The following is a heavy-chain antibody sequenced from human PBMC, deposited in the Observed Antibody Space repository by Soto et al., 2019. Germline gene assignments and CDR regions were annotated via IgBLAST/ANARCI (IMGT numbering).Heavy chain of an antibody. CDR3: AKSHTTSGWYVTTDY. Sequence: PGGSLRLSCAASGFTFGDYAMQWVRQAPGKGLEWVSAISWNSGSIDYADSVKGRFTISRDNAKNSLYLQMNSLRAEDTALYYCAKSHTTSGWYVTTDYWGQGTRVTVLL. V-gene: IGHV3-9*01. J-gene: IGHJ4*02. CDR2: ISWNSGSI. CDR1: GFTFGDYA. D-gene: IGHD6-19*01.